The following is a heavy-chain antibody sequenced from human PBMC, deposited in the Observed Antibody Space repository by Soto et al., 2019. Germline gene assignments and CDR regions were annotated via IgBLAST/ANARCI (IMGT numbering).Heavy chain of an antibody. CDR2: IASGSSVT. CDR1: SLLFSTYD. CDR3: ATYTGTYRDQ. Sequence: PXESLRLSFAASSLLFSTYDMTWVRQAPGRGLEWVSSIASGSSVTFYADSVKGRFTISRDNAKNSLYLQMNSLRAEDTAVYYCATYTGTYRDQCGQRTLVTVSS. J-gene: IGHJ4*02. V-gene: IGHV3-21*01. D-gene: IGHD1-26*01.